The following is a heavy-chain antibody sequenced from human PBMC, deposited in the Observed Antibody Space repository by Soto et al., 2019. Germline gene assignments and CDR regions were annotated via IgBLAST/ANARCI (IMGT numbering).Heavy chain of an antibody. V-gene: IGHV3-15*07. Sequence: PGGSLRLSCAASDFAFTNAWINWVRQAPGKGLEWVGRIKSKTQGGTTDFAAPVKGRFAISRDDSKNKVYLQMNSLKTEDTGIYYCTTDSYSAMMVVRFDYWGHGTLVTVSS. CDR1: DFAFTNAW. D-gene: IGHD2-15*01. CDR3: TTDSYSAMMVVRFDY. CDR2: IKSKTQGGTT. J-gene: IGHJ4*01.